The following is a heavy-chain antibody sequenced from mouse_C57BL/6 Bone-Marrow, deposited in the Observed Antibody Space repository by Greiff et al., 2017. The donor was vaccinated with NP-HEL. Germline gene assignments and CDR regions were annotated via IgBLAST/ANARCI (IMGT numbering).Heavy chain of an antibody. J-gene: IGHJ1*03. CDR3: ARNYYGSSHWYFDV. CDR2: INPSTGGT. V-gene: IGHV1-42*01. CDR1: GYSFTGYY. Sequence: VHVKQSGPELVKPGASVKISCKASGYSFTGYYMNWVKQSPEKSLEWIGEINPSTGGTTYNQKFKAKATLTVDKSSSTAYMQLKSLTSEDSAVYYCARNYYGSSHWYFDVWGTGTTVTVSS. D-gene: IGHD1-1*01.